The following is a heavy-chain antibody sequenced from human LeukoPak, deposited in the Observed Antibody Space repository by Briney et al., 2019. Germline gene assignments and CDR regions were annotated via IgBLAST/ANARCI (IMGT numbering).Heavy chain of an antibody. CDR3: ARESSGIH. V-gene: IGHV4-34*01. D-gene: IGHD3-22*01. CDR2: INHSGST. Sequence: SETLSLTCAVYGGSFSGYYWSWIRQPPGKGLEWIGEINHSGSTNYNPSLKSRVTISVDTSKNQFSLKLSSVTAADTAVYYCARESSGIHWGQGTLVTVSS. CDR1: GGSFSGYY. J-gene: IGHJ4*02.